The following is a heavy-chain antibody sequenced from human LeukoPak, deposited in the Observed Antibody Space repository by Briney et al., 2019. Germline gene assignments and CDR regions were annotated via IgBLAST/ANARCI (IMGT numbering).Heavy chain of an antibody. CDR2: INAGNGNT. J-gene: IGHJ6*02. CDR1: GYTFTSYA. V-gene: IGHV1-3*01. Sequence: ASVKVSCKASGYTFTSYAMHWVRQAPGQRLEWMGWINAGNGNTKYSQKFQGRVTITRVTSASTAYMELSSLRSEDTAVYYCARDDLPRPEIGLWFGELNYYGMDVWGQGTTVTVSS. D-gene: IGHD3-10*01. CDR3: ARDDLPRPEIGLWFGELNYYGMDV.